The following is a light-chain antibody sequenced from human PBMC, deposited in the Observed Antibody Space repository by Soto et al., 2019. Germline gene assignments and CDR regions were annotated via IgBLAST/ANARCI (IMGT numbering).Light chain of an antibody. J-gene: IGKJ5*01. CDR1: QGIRSG. V-gene: IGKV1-17*01. CDR3: QQYDNLPLT. Sequence: DIQMTQSPSSLSASVGDRVTITCRASQGIRSGLGWYQQKPGKAPKRLIDAASSLQSGVPSRFSGSGSGTDFTFTISSLQPEDIATYYCQQYDNLPLTFGGGTRLEIK. CDR2: AAS.